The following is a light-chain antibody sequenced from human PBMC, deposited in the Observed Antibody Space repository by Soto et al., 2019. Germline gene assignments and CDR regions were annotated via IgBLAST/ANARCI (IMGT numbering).Light chain of an antibody. Sequence: EIVLTQSPATLSLSPGDRATLSCRASQSISGYLGWYQQKPGQAPRLLIYADSNRATGIPARFSGSGSGRDFTLTISSLQSEDFAVYYCQQYNDWPITFGQGTRLEIK. CDR1: QSISGY. CDR3: QQYNDWPIT. J-gene: IGKJ5*01. CDR2: ADS. V-gene: IGKV3D-15*01.